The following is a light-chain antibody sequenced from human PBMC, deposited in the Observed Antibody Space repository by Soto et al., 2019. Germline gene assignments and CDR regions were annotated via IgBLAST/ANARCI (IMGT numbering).Light chain of an antibody. J-gene: IGLJ2*01. CDR1: KLGGKY. Sequence: SYELTQPPSVSVSPGQTATMTCSGGKLGGKYVCWYQQKPRQSPVLVIYDDTKRPSGIPERFSGSNSGNTATLTISGTQAMDEADYYCQARDNSVVFGGGTKLTVL. V-gene: IGLV3-1*01. CDR2: DDT. CDR3: QARDNSVV.